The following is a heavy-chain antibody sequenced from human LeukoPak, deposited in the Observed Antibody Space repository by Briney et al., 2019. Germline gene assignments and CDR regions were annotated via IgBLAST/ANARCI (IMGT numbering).Heavy chain of an antibody. Sequence: ASVTVSFKASGGTFSSYAISWVRQAPGQGLEWMGRIIPILGIANYAQKFQGRVTITADKSTSTAYMELSSLRSEDTAVYYCARKTALIPAAFDYWGQGTLVTVSS. J-gene: IGHJ4*02. CDR3: ARKTALIPAAFDY. D-gene: IGHD2-2*01. V-gene: IGHV1-69*04. CDR1: GGTFSSYA. CDR2: IIPILGIA.